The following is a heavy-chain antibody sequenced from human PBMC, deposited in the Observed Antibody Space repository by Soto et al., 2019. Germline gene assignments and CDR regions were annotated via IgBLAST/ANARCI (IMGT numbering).Heavy chain of an antibody. Sequence: QVQLQESGPGLVKPSGTLSLTCAVSGTSISSSQWWSWVRQPPGKGLEWIGEIYHNERTNYNPSLKSRLTMTLAKSKTQVSLKLRSVTAADTATYYCGRTKDYVYGVDVWGQGTTVTVSS. CDR1: GTSISSSQW. V-gene: IGHV4-4*02. J-gene: IGHJ6*02. CDR3: GRTKDYVYGVDV. CDR2: IYHNERT.